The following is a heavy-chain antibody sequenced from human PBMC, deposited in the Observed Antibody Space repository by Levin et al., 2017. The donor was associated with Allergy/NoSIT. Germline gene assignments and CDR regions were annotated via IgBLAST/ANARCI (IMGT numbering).Heavy chain of an antibody. J-gene: IGHJ4*02. D-gene: IGHD3-9*01. CDR3: ARGGYYDILTGYYQRACYFDY. V-gene: IGHV4-31*03. CDR1: GGSISSGGYY. Sequence: SETLSLTCTVSGGSISSGGYYWSWIRQHPGKGLEWIGYIYYSGSTYYNPSLKSRVTISVDTSKNQFSLKLSSVTAADTAVYYCARGGYYDILTGYYQRACYFDYWGQGTLVTVSS. CDR2: IYYSGST.